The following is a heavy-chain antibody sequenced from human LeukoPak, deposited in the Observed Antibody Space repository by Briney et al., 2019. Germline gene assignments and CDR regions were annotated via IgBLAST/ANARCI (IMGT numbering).Heavy chain of an antibody. CDR2: IYIGGST. D-gene: IGHD2-2*01. J-gene: IGHJ3*02. V-gene: IGHV4-61*02. CDR3: ARGPRMVAMNGYAFDI. CDR1: GGSISNGDYY. Sequence: SQTLSLTCTVSGGSISNGDYYWSWIRQSAGKGLEWIGRIYIGGSTSYNPSLKSRVTMSVDTSKIQFSLNLTSVTSADTAMYYCARGPRMVAMNGYAFDIWGPGTTVIVSS.